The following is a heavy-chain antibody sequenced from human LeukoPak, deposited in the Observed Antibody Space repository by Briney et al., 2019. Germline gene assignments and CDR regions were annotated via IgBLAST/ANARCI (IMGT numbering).Heavy chain of an antibody. CDR2: ISSSSSYI. D-gene: IGHD1-20*01. V-gene: IGHV3-21*01. Sequence: KPRGSLRLSCAASGFTFSSYSMNWVRQAPGTGLEWVSSISSSSSYIYYADSVKGRFTISRDNAKNSLYLQMNSLRAEDTAVYYCARDSHNWNDVEGDYWGQGTLVTVSS. CDR1: GFTFSSYS. CDR3: ARDSHNWNDVEGDY. J-gene: IGHJ4*02.